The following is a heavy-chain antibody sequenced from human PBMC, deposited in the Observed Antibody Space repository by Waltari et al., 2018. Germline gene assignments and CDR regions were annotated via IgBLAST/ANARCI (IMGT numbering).Heavy chain of an antibody. CDR3: ARDPEVVATMGNWFDP. V-gene: IGHV1-69*01. Sequence: QVQLVQSGAEVKKPGSSVKVSCKATGGPFSSYPLSRVRQAPGQGLGWWGGIIPIFGTANYAKKFQGRVTITADESTSTAYMELSSLRSEDTAVYYCARDPEVVATMGNWFDPWGQGTLVTVSS. D-gene: IGHD5-12*01. CDR1: GGPFSSYP. CDR2: IIPIFGTA. J-gene: IGHJ5*02.